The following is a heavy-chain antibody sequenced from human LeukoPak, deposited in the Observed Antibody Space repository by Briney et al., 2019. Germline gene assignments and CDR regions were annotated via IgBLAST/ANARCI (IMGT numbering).Heavy chain of an antibody. CDR2: IYYSGST. CDR3: ARVAPSMEWLPINSYYFDY. V-gene: IGHV4-30-4*08. CDR1: GGSISSGDYY. Sequence: SSETLSLTCTVSGGSISSGDYYWSWIRQPPGKGLEWIGYIYYSGSTYYNPSLKSRVTISVDTSKNQFSLKLSSVTAADTAVYYCARVAPSMEWLPINSYYFDYWGQGTLVTVSS. D-gene: IGHD3-3*01. J-gene: IGHJ4*02.